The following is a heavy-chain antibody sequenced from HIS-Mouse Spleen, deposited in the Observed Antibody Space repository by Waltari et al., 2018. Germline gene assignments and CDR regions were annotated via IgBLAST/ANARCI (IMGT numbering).Heavy chain of an antibody. D-gene: IGHD1-7*01. CDR1: GFPLSTSGMC. CDR2: IDWDDDK. CDR3: ARIQAGKLELPFDY. V-gene: IGHV2-70*15. J-gene: IGHJ4*02. Sequence: QVTLRESGPALVKPTQTLTLTCTFPGFPLSTSGMCVSWIRQPPGKALEWLARIDWDDDKYYSTSLKTRLTISKDTSKNQVVLTMTNMDPVDTATYYCARIQAGKLELPFDYWGQGTLVTVSS.